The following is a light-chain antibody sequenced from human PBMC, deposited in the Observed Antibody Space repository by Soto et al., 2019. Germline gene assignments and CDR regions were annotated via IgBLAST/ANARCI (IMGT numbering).Light chain of an antibody. Sequence: QSALTQPPSVSGSPGQSVTISCTGTKEVATYNRVSWYQQTPGTSPNLLIYDVTKRASGISDRFSGSKSGNTASLTISGLHTDDEGDYYCGLYTIAETVVLGGGTKLTVL. V-gene: IGLV2-18*01. CDR1: KEVATYNR. CDR3: GLYTIAETVV. CDR2: DVT. J-gene: IGLJ2*01.